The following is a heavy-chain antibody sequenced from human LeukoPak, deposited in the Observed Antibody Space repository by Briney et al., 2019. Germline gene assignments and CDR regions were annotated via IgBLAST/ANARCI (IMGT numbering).Heavy chain of an antibody. J-gene: IGHJ4*02. D-gene: IGHD4-11*01. Sequence: SETLSLTCTVSGGSISSSSYYWGWIRQPPGKGLEWIGSIYYSGSTYYNPSLKGRVTISVDTSKNQFSLKLSSVTAADTAVYYCASINPTIDYSLDYWGQGTLVTVSS. CDR3: ASINPTIDYSLDY. V-gene: IGHV4-39*01. CDR1: GGSISSSSYY. CDR2: IYYSGST.